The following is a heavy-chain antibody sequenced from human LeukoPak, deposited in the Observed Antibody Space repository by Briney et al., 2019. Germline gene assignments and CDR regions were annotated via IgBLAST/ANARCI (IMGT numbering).Heavy chain of an antibody. CDR1: GDSITSGAFY. V-gene: IGHV4-39*01. Sequence: SETLSLTCNVSGDSITSGAFYWAWIRQSQGKGLEWIGNVYYSGSTQYNPSLRGRVSISMDKTKNQFSLNLNSVSVTDTAIYYCARRDYAAWFDPWGQGTLVTVSS. J-gene: IGHJ5*02. CDR2: VYYSGST. CDR3: ARRDYAAWFDP. D-gene: IGHD4/OR15-4a*01.